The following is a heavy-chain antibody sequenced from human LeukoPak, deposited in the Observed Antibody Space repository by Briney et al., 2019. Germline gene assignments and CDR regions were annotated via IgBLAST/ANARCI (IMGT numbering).Heavy chain of an antibody. CDR2: MKGDGSEK. CDR3: AKPIMGGAFDI. J-gene: IGHJ3*02. Sequence: EGTLILSCAASGFTFSTYWMSWVRQAPGKGLEWVGNMKGDGSEKYYVDSVKGRFTISRDNAKNSLYLQMNSLRVEDTAVYYYAKPIMGGAFDIWGQGTMVTVSS. CDR1: GFTFSTYW. D-gene: IGHD2-8*01. V-gene: IGHV3-7*01.